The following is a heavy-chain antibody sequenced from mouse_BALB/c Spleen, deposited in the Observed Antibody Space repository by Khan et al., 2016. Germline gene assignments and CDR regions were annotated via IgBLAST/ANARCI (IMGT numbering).Heavy chain of an antibody. CDR3: AYGRYFDV. CDR1: GFSLTSYG. D-gene: IGHD1-1*01. CDR2: IWAGGST. V-gene: IGHV2-9*02. Sequence: QVQLKESGPGLVAPSQSLSITCTVSGFSLTSYGVHWVRQPPGKGLEWLGVIWAGGSTNYNSALMSRLSISKDNSKSQVFLKMNSLQTDDTAMYYCAYGRYFDVWGAGTTVTVSS. J-gene: IGHJ1*01.